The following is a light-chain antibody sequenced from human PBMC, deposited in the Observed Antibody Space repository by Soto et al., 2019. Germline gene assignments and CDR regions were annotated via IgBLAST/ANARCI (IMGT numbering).Light chain of an antibody. CDR2: DAS. Sequence: EIVLTQSPATLSLSPGERATLSCRASQSLSTYLAWYQQKPGQAPRLLIYDASNRATGIPARFSGSGSGTDFTLTISSLEPEDFAVYYCQQRSNWPPATVGQGTRLEIK. V-gene: IGKV3-11*01. J-gene: IGKJ5*01. CDR3: QQRSNWPPAT. CDR1: QSLSTY.